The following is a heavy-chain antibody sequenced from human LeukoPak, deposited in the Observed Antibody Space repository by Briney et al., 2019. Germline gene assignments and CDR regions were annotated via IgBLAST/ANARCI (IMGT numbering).Heavy chain of an antibody. CDR1: GYTFTGYY. CDR3: ARPRAQQWLVRGDAFDI. V-gene: IGHV1-2*02. J-gene: IGHJ3*02. CDR2: INPNTGGT. Sequence: ASVKASCKASGYTFTGYYMHWVRQAPGQGLEWMGWINPNTGGTDYAQKFQGRVTMTRDTSISTAYMELSRLRSDDTAVYYCARPRAQQWLVRGDAFDIWGQGTMVTVS. D-gene: IGHD6-19*01.